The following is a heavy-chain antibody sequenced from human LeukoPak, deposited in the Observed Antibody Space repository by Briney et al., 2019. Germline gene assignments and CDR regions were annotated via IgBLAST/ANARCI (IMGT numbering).Heavy chain of an antibody. CDR1: GGSISSYY. Sequence: SGTLSLTCTVSGGSISSYYWSWIRQPPGKGLEWIGYIYYSGSTNYNPSLKSRVTISVDTSKDQFSLKLSSVTAADTAVYYCARKPGYSSSWYYFDYWGQGTLVTVSS. J-gene: IGHJ4*02. CDR2: IYYSGST. D-gene: IGHD6-13*01. V-gene: IGHV4-59*01. CDR3: ARKPGYSSSWYYFDY.